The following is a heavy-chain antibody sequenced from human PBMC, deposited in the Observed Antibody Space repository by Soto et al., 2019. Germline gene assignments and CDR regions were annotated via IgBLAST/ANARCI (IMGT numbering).Heavy chain of an antibody. CDR2: IIPIFGTA. V-gene: IGHV1-69*13. J-gene: IGHJ5*02. Sequence: SVKVSCKASGGTFSSYAISWVRQAPGQGLEWMGGIIPIFGTANYAQKFQGRVTITADESTSTAYMELSSLRSEDTAVYYCASIPTTVGNWFDPWGQGTLVTVSS. D-gene: IGHD4-17*01. CDR3: ASIPTTVGNWFDP. CDR1: GGTFSSYA.